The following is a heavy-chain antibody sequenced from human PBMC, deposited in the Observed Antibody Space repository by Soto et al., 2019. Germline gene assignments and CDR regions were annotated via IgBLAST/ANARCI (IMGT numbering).Heavy chain of an antibody. V-gene: IGHV4-30-4*01. J-gene: IGHJ6*02. CDR1: GGSISSGDYY. D-gene: IGHD3-3*01. CDR3: ARGLGFLDRTIYYYGLDV. CDR2: IYYSGST. Sequence: SETLSLTCTVSGGSISSGDYYGIWIRQPPGKVLEWIGYIYYSGSTYDNPSLKSRVTISVDTSKNQFSLKLSSVTAADTAVYYCARGLGFLDRTIYYYGLDVWGQGTTVTVSS.